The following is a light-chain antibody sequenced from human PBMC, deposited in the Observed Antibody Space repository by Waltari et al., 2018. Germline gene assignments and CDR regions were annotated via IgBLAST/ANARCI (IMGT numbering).Light chain of an antibody. J-gene: IGKJ1*01. Sequence: EIVFTQSPGTLSLSPGERATLSRRASQSVSRSLAWYQQKPGQAPRLLIYGASSRATGVPDRFSGSGSGTDFSLTISRLEPEDFAVYYCQHYVRLPVSFGQGTKVEIK. V-gene: IGKV3-20*01. CDR2: GAS. CDR1: QSVSRS. CDR3: QHYVRLPVS.